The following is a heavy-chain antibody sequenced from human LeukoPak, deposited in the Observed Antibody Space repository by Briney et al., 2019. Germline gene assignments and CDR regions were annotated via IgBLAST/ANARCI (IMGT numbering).Heavy chain of an antibody. CDR2: ISAYNGNT. V-gene: IGHV1-18*01. D-gene: IGHD3-16*02. Sequence: ASVKVSCKASGYTFTSYGISWVRQAPGQGLEWMGWISAYNGNTNYAQKLQGRVTMTTDTSTSTAYMELRSLRSDDTAVYYCASSSKAYYDYGWGSYRFDYWGQGTLVTVSS. J-gene: IGHJ4*02. CDR1: GYTFTSYG. CDR3: ASSSKAYYDYGWGSYRFDY.